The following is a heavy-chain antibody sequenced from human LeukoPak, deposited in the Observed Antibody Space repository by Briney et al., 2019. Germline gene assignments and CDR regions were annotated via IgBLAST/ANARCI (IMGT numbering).Heavy chain of an antibody. CDR1: GGSISSSSYY. V-gene: IGHV4-39*01. J-gene: IGHJ6*03. CDR3: ARCPDFYDILTGYYGGYYMDV. CDR2: IYYSGST. D-gene: IGHD3-9*01. Sequence: PSETLSLTCTVSGGSISSSSYYWGWIRQPPGKGLEWIGSIYYSGSTYYNPSLKSRVTISVDTSKNQFSLKLSSVTAADTAVYYCARCPDFYDILTGYYGGYYMDVWGKGTTVTVSS.